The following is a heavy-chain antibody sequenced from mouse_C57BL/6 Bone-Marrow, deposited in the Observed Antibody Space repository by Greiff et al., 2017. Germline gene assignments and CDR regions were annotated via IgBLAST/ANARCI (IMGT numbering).Heavy chain of an antibody. V-gene: IGHV1-18*01. Sequence: EVQVVESGPELVKPGASVKIPCKASGYTFTDYNMDWVKQSHGKSLEWIGDINPNNGGTIYNQKFKGKATLTVDKSSSTAYMELRSLTSEDTAVSYCEPDYYGTEFAYWGQGTLVTVSA. D-gene: IGHD1-1*01. CDR2: INPNNGGT. CDR1: GYTFTDYN. J-gene: IGHJ3*01. CDR3: EPDYYGTEFAY.